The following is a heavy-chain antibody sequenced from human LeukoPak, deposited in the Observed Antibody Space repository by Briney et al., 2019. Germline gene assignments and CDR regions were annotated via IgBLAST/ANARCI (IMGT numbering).Heavy chain of an antibody. V-gene: IGHV1-8*01. CDR1: GYTFTSYD. CDR3: ARRARWYYGMDV. J-gene: IGHJ6*02. Sequence: GASVTVSCKASGYTFTSYDINWVRQATGQGLEWMGWMNPNSGNTGYAQKFQGRVTMTRNTSISTAYMELSSLRSEDTAVYYCARRARWYYGMDVWGQGTTVTVSS. CDR2: MNPNSGNT.